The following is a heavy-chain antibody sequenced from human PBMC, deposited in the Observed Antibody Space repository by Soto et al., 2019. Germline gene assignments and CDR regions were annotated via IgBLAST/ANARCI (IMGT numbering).Heavy chain of an antibody. J-gene: IGHJ6*02. V-gene: IGHV1-69*01. CDR1: GGTFSSYA. CDR2: IIPIFGTA. Sequence: QVPLVQSGAEVKKPGSSVKVSCKASGGTFSSYAISWVRQAPGQGLEWMGGIIPIFGTANYAQKFQGRVTITADESTSTAYMELSSLRSEDTAVYYCAKVYDILTGYYYYYYYGMDVWGQGTTVTVSS. D-gene: IGHD3-9*01. CDR3: AKVYDILTGYYYYYYYGMDV.